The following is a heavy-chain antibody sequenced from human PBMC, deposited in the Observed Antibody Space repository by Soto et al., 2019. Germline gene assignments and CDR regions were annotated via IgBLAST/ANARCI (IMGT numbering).Heavy chain of an antibody. D-gene: IGHD3-3*01. CDR2: INPNSGGT. CDR3: ARGRFLEWLLGWFDP. V-gene: IGHV1-2*02. J-gene: IGHJ5*02. CDR1: GYTFTGYY. Sequence: ASVKVSCKASGYTFTGYYMHWVRQAPGQGLEWMGWINPNSGGTNYAQKFQGRVTMTRDTSISTAYMELSRLRSDDTAVYYCARGRFLEWLLGWFDPWGQGTLVTVS.